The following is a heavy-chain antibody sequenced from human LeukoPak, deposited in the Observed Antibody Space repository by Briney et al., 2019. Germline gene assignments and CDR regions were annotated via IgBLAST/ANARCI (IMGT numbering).Heavy chain of an antibody. CDR1: GGPISSGGYY. CDR2: IYYSGST. D-gene: IGHD6-13*01. V-gene: IGHV4-31*03. Sequence: SETLSLTCTVSGGPISSGGYYWSWIRQHPGKGLEWIGYIYYSGSTYYNPSLKSRVTISVDTSKNQFSLKLSSVTAADTAVYYCARGPLAQQLVMPGGWFDPWGQGTLVTVSS. CDR3: ARGPLAQQLVMPGGWFDP. J-gene: IGHJ5*02.